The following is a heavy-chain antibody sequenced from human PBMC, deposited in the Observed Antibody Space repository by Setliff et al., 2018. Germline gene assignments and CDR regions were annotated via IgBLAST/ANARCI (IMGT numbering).Heavy chain of an antibody. J-gene: IGHJ3*01. V-gene: IGHV1-2*02. Sequence: GASVKVSCKASGYIFRDYYIHWVRQAPGQGLEWMGWINPNSGGREYAEAFQGRVTMTGDTSIRTAFMELSSLTSDDTAVYYCAGPFDVGPYPRPIDGLDLWGQGTRVTVS. D-gene: IGHD3-9*01. CDR2: INPNSGGR. CDR1: GYIFRDYY. CDR3: AGPFDVGPYPRPIDGLDL.